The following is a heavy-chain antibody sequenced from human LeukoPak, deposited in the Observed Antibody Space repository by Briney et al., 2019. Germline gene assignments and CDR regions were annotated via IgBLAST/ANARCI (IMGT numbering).Heavy chain of an antibody. CDR2: ISSSGSTI. CDR3: ARDYSGWSLDP. D-gene: IGHD5-12*01. V-gene: IGHV3-48*03. Sequence: GGSLRLSCAASGFTVSSNYMTWVRQAPGKGLEWVSYISSSGSTIYYADSVKGRFTISRDNAKNSLYLQMNSLRAEDTAVYYCARDYSGWSLDPWGQGTLVTVSS. J-gene: IGHJ5*02. CDR1: GFTVSSNY.